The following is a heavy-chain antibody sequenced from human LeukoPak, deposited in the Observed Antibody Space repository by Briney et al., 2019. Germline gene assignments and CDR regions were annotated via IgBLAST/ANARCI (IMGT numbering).Heavy chain of an antibody. CDR1: GFTFSIYG. J-gene: IGHJ6*03. CDR2: ISGSGGST. Sequence: GGSLRLSCAASGFTFSIYGMSWVRQAPGKGLEWVSAISGSGGSTYYADSVKGRFTISRDNSKNTLYLQMNSLRAEDTAVYYCAKGTAAAGDVYYYYMDVWGKGTTVTISS. CDR3: AKGTAAAGDVYYYYMDV. V-gene: IGHV3-23*01. D-gene: IGHD6-13*01.